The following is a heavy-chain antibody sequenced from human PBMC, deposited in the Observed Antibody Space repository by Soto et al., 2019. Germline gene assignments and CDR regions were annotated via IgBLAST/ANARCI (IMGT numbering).Heavy chain of an antibody. CDR2: IYYTGTT. CDR1: GGSVRSGSFY. D-gene: IGHD4-17*01. V-gene: IGHV4-61*01. J-gene: IGHJ4*02. CDR3: ARTYDYGDTMGFDY. Sequence: SETLSLTCTVSGGSVRSGSFYWSWIRQPPGKGLEWIGYIYYTGTTNYNPSLKSRVTISVDTSKNQFSLKLRSVTPADTAVFYRARTYDYGDTMGFDYWGRGTLV.